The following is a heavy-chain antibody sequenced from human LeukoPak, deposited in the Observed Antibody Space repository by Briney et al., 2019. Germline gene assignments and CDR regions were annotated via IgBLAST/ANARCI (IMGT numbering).Heavy chain of an antibody. CDR3: ARDPDAGSSGYYLKYYYYGMDV. D-gene: IGHD3-22*01. J-gene: IGHJ6*02. V-gene: IGHV1-58*01. CDR2: IVVGSGNT. Sequence: ASVKVSCKASGFTFTSSAVQWVRQARGQRLEWIGWIVVGSGNTNYAQKFQERVTITRDMSTSTAYMELSSLRSEDTAVYYCARDPDAGSSGYYLKYYYYGMDVWGQGTTVTVSS. CDR1: GFTFTSSA.